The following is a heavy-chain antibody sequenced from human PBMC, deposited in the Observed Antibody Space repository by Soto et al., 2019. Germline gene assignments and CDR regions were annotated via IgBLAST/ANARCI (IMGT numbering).Heavy chain of an antibody. J-gene: IGHJ3*02. CDR3: ARWPIGGAFDI. CDR1: GGSISSYY. D-gene: IGHD3-16*01. CDR2: IYYSGST. V-gene: IGHV4-59*01. Sequence: QVQLQESGPGLVKPSETLSLTCTVSGGSISSYYWSWIRQPPGKGLEWIGDIYYSGSTNYNPSLKSRVTISVYTSKNPFSLMLSSVTAADTAVYYCARWPIGGAFDIWGQGTMVTDSS.